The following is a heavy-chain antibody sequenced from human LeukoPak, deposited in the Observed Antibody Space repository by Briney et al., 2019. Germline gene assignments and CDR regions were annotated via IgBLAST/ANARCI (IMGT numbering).Heavy chain of an antibody. CDR1: GGTFSSYA. D-gene: IGHD3-10*01. Sequence: SVKVSCRASGGTFSSYAITWVRQAPGQGLEWMGGIIPIFGTANYAQKFQGRVAITADESTSTAYMELSSLRSEDTAVYYCARAPMLRGLHGMDVWGQGTTVTVSS. J-gene: IGHJ6*02. V-gene: IGHV1-69*01. CDR3: ARAPMLRGLHGMDV. CDR2: IIPIFGTA.